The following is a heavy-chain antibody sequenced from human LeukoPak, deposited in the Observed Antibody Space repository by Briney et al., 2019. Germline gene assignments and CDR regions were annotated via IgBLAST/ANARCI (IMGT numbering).Heavy chain of an antibody. J-gene: IGHJ6*02. V-gene: IGHV3-21*01. CDR1: GFTFDDYG. D-gene: IGHD6-19*01. CDR2: ISSSSSYI. CDR3: ARSSSGWLPYYYGMDV. Sequence: PGGSLRLSCAASGFTFDDYGMSWVRQAPGKGLEWVSSISSSSSYIYYADSVKGRFTISRDNAKNSLYLQMNSLRAEDTAVYYCARSSSGWLPYYYGMDVWGQGTTVTVSS.